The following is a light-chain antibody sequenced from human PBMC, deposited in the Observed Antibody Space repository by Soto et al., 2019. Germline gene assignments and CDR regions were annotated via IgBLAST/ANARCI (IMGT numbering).Light chain of an antibody. CDR1: QSVSSS. CDR2: AAS. Sequence: EIVLTQSPATLSLSPGEGATLSCRASQSVSSSLVWYQQKPGQAPRLLIYAASNRATGIPARFSGSGSGTDFTFTISSLEPEDFAVYYCQQRSDWPPTFGGGTRVEFK. CDR3: QQRSDWPPT. V-gene: IGKV3-11*01. J-gene: IGKJ4*01.